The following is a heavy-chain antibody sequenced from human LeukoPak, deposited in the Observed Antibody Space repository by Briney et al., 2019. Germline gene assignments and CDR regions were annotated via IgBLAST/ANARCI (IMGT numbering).Heavy chain of an antibody. D-gene: IGHD2-15*01. CDR2: ISGSGGST. Sequence: PGGSLRLSCAASGFTFSSYAMSWVRQAPGKGLEWVSAISGSGGSTYYADPVKGRFTISRDNSKNTLYLQMNSLRAEDTAVYYCAKAWSPKSWPYCSGGSCADYWGQGTLVTVSS. CDR1: GFTFSSYA. J-gene: IGHJ4*02. CDR3: AKAWSPKSWPYCSGGSCADY. V-gene: IGHV3-23*01.